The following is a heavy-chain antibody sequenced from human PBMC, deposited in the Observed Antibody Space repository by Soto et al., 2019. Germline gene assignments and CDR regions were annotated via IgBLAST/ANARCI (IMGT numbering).Heavy chain of an antibody. CDR3: ARGVSWGSYRYHNWFDP. V-gene: IGHV1-18*01. D-gene: IGHD3-16*02. CDR2: ISANNGNT. Sequence: ASVNVSCKASGYTFTSYDINWVRQATGQGLEWMGWISANNGNTDFAQKLQGRVTMTTDTSTSTAYMELRSLRSDDTAVYYCARGVSWGSYRYHNWFDPWGQGTLVTVSS. J-gene: IGHJ5*02. CDR1: GYTFTSYD.